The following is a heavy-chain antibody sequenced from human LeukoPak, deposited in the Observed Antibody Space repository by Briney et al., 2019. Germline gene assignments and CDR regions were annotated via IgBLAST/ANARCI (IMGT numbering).Heavy chain of an antibody. CDR1: GYTFTSYG. Sequence: ASVKVSCKASGYTFTSYGISWVRQAPGQGLEWMGWISAYNGNTNYAQKLQGRVTMTTDTSTSTAYMELRSLRSEDTAVYYCARIGTYYYGSGRAGDYFDYWGQGTLVTVSS. J-gene: IGHJ4*02. CDR2: ISAYNGNT. D-gene: IGHD3-10*01. V-gene: IGHV1-18*01. CDR3: ARIGTYYYGSGRAGDYFDY.